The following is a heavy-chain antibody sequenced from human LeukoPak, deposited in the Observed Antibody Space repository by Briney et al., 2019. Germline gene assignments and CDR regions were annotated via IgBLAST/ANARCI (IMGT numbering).Heavy chain of an antibody. CDR3: ASGSKGSFDY. CDR2: ISGSGDTT. Sequence: GGSLRLSCTASGFTFSSYSMSWVRPGPGTGLEWVSAISGSGDTTFYADSVKGRFTISRDNAKNSLYLQMNSLRAEDTAVYYCASGSKGSFDYWGQGTLVTVSS. CDR1: GFTFSSYS. V-gene: IGHV3-23*01. J-gene: IGHJ4*02. D-gene: IGHD3-10*01.